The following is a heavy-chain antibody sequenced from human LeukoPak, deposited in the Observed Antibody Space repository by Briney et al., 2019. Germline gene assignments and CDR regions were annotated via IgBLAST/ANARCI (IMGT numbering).Heavy chain of an antibody. Sequence: ASVKVSCKASGYTFTSYYMHWVRQAPGQGLEWMGIINPSGGSTSYAQKFQGRVTMTRDMSTSTVYMELSSLRSEDTAVYYCARERYYYGSGSYVRDYMDVWGKGTTVTVSS. CDR2: INPSGGST. J-gene: IGHJ6*03. D-gene: IGHD3-10*01. CDR3: ARERYYYGSGSYVRDYMDV. CDR1: GYTFTSYY. V-gene: IGHV1-46*01.